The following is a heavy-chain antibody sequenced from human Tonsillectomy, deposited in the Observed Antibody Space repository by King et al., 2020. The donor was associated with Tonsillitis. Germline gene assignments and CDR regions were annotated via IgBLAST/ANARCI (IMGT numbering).Heavy chain of an antibody. CDR2: IYTSGST. CDR3: ARDKERSPSN. D-gene: IGHD6-6*01. V-gene: IGHV4-61*02. J-gene: IGHJ3*01. Sequence: VPLQESGPGLVKPSQTLSLTCTVSGGSISSGSYYWSWIRQPAGKGLEWIGRIYTSGSTNYNPSLKSRVTMSVDTSKNQFSLKLSSVTAADTAVYYCARDKERSPSNWGQGTMVTVSS. CDR1: GGSISSGSYY.